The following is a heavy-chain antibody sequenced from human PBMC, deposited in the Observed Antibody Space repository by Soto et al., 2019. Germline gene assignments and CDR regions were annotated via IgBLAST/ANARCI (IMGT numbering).Heavy chain of an antibody. CDR2: IYYSGST. J-gene: IGHJ4*02. CDR3: ARALYCSSTSCYDY. V-gene: IGHV4-59*08. CDR1: GGSISSYY. D-gene: IGHD2-2*01. Sequence: SETLSLTCTVSGGSISSYYWSWIRQPPGKGLEWIGYIYYSGSTNYNPSLKSRVTISVDTSKNQFSLKLSSVTTADTAVYYCARALYCSSTSCYDYWGQGTLVTVSS.